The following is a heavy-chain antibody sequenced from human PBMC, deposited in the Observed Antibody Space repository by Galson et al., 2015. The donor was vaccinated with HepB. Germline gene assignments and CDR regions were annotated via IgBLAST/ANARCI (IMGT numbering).Heavy chain of an antibody. Sequence: SLRLSCAASGFTFDDYGMSWVRQAPGKGLEWVSGINWNGGSTGYADSVKGRFTISRDNAKNSLYLQMNSLRAEDTALYYCARGTIAVAGTSPFDYWGQGTLVTVSS. CDR3: ARGTIAVAGTSPFDY. J-gene: IGHJ4*02. V-gene: IGHV3-20*04. D-gene: IGHD6-19*01. CDR2: INWNGGST. CDR1: GFTFDDYG.